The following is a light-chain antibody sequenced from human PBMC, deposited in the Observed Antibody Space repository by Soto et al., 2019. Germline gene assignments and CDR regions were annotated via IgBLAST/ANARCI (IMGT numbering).Light chain of an antibody. V-gene: IGKV3-11*01. CDR2: SGY. Sequence: FVVTQSPDTLSLSPGETATLSCRASQSVSSSVAWYQHKPGQSPRLVVYSGYKRSPGIPARFSGSGSGPDFTLTISSLESDDFAIYYCQQRYSWLRVFGPGTKVEVK. CDR1: QSVSSS. CDR3: QQRYSWLRV. J-gene: IGKJ1*01.